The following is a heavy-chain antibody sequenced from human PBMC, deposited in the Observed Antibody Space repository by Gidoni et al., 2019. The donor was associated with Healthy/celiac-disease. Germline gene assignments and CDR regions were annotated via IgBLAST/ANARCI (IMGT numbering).Heavy chain of an antibody. CDR2: ISYDGSNK. J-gene: IGHJ4*02. V-gene: IGHV3-30-3*01. CDR1: GFPFSSYA. CDR3: ACDYGGNSGFDY. Sequence: QVQLVASGGGVVQPGRSLRLSCAAPGFPFSSYAMHWVRQAPGKGLEWVAVISYDGSNKYYADSVKGRFTISRDNSKNTLYLQMNSLRAEDTAVYYCACDYGGNSGFDYWGQGTLVTVSS. D-gene: IGHD4-17*01.